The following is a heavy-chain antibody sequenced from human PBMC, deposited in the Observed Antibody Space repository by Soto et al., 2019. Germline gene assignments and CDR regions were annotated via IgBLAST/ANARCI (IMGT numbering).Heavy chain of an antibody. V-gene: IGHV4-59*01. CDR1: GSTISSFY. CDR2: IYYRGNT. J-gene: IGHJ4*02. Sequence: PSETLSLTCSVSGSTISSFYWAWIRQPPGKGLEWIGSIYYRGNTNYNPSLKSRVIISVDSSKRQVSLRLNSVTAADTAVYYCAKDFYDSSGYESYTELYYFDYWGQGTLVTVSS. D-gene: IGHD3-22*01. CDR3: AKDFYDSSGYESYTELYYFDY.